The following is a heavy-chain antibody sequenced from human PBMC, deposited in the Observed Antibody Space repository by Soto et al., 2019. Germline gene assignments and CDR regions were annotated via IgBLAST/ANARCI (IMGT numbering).Heavy chain of an antibody. CDR2: INHSGST. CDR3: AISLPYGTKYFDY. J-gene: IGHJ4*02. Sequence: PSETLSLTCAVYGGXFSGYYWSWIRQPPGKGLEWIGEINHSGSTNYNPSLKSRVTISVDTSKNQFSLKLSSVTAADTAVYYCAISLPYGTKYFDYWGQGTLVTVSS. D-gene: IGHD4-17*01. V-gene: IGHV4-34*01. CDR1: GGXFSGYY.